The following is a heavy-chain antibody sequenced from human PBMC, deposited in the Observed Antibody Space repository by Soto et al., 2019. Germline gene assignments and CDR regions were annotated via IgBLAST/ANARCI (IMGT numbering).Heavy chain of an antibody. CDR3: ASSVVTMVRGVIVNHFYYYGMDV. CDR1: GSAFTSSG. CDR2: ISAYNGNT. Sequence: ASVPVSVMATGSAFTSSGIIWALQAPGQGRDWRGCISAYNGNTTDAQKPQGRVTMTTDTSTSTAYMELRSLRSDDTAVYYCASSVVTMVRGVIVNHFYYYGMDVWGQGTTVTVSS. V-gene: IGHV1-18*01. J-gene: IGHJ6*02. D-gene: IGHD3-10*01.